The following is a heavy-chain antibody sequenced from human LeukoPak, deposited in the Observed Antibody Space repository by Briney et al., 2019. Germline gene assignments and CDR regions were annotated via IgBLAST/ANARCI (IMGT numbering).Heavy chain of an antibody. CDR1: GFTFSSHA. J-gene: IGHJ4*02. CDR2: ISISGDMT. Sequence: GGSLRLSCAVSGFTFSSHAMSWVRQAPGKGLEWVSGISISGDMTYYPDSVEGRFNISRDNSKNTVHLQINNVRVEDTAVYFCANEEVPNDYWGQGTLVTVSS. CDR3: ANEEVPNDY. V-gene: IGHV3-23*01. D-gene: IGHD4/OR15-4a*01.